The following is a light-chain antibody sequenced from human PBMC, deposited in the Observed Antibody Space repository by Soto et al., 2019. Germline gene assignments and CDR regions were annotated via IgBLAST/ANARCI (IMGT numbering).Light chain of an antibody. CDR2: WGS. Sequence: DIVMTQSPDSLAVSLGERATINCRSSQSVLYSSNNKNYLTWYQQKPGQPPKLLIYWGSTRESGVPDRFSGGGSGTDFTLTISSLQAEDVAVYYCQQYYITPWTFGQGTKVEIK. CDR3: QQYYITPWT. V-gene: IGKV4-1*01. J-gene: IGKJ1*01. CDR1: QSVLYSSNNKNY.